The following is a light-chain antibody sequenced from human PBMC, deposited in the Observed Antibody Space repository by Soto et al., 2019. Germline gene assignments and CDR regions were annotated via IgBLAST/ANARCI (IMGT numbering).Light chain of an antibody. CDR3: QVWDIITYHVV. CDR2: DDT. Sequence: SYELTQPPSVSVAPGQTAKITCAGDNIDTKSMHWYQQRPGQAPVLVVHDDTDRAAGIPERFSGSKSGGTATLTISRVEAGDEADYYCQVWDIITYHVVFGGGTQLT. V-gene: IGLV3-21*02. CDR1: NIDTKS. J-gene: IGLJ2*01.